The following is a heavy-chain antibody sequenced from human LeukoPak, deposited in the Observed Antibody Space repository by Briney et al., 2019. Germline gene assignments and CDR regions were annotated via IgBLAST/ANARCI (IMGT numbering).Heavy chain of an antibody. J-gene: IGHJ6*03. CDR1: GFTFSGSA. CDR3: ARRSSSGWYPDYYYYYMDV. Sequence: PGGSLRLSCAASGFTFSGSAMHWVRQASGKGLEWVGRIRSKANSYATAYAASVKGRFTISRDDSKNTAYLQMNSLRGEDTAVYYCARRSSSGWYPDYYYYYMDVWGKGTTVTISS. V-gene: IGHV3-73*01. CDR2: IRSKANSYAT. D-gene: IGHD6-19*01.